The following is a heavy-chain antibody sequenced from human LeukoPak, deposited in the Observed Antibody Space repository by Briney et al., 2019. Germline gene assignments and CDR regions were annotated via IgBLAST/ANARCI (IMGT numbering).Heavy chain of an antibody. CDR2: IWYDGSNK. D-gene: IGHD3-22*01. J-gene: IGHJ4*02. CDR1: GFTFSSYA. Sequence: QPGRSLRLSCAASGFTFSSYAMHWVRQAPGKGLEWVAVIWYDGSNKYYADSVKGRFTISRDNSKNTLYLQMNSLRAEDTAVYYCARDPTPYYYDSSGPDYYLDYWGQGTLVTVSS. V-gene: IGHV3-33*08. CDR3: ARDPTPYYYDSSGPDYYLDY.